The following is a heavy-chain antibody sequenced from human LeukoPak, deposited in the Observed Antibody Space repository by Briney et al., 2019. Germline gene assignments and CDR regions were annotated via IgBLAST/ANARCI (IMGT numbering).Heavy chain of an antibody. CDR3: AREREVPALDP. CDR1: GFTFSSYA. CDR2: ISYDGSNK. J-gene: IGHJ5*02. D-gene: IGHD2-2*01. V-gene: IGHV3-30*01. Sequence: GGSLRLSCAASGFTFSSYAMHWVRQAPGKGLEWVAVISYDGSNKYYADSVKGRCTISRDNSKNTLYLQMNSLRAEDTAVYYCAREREVPALDPWGQGTLVTVSS.